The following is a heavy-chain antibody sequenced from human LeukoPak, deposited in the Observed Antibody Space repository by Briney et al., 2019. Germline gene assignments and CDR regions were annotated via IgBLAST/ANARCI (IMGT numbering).Heavy chain of an antibody. V-gene: IGHV3-23*01. D-gene: IGHD1-26*01. J-gene: IGHJ4*02. CDR1: GFTLSTNG. CDR3: AKDIVGATRHPYYFDY. Sequence: GGSLRLSCAVSGFTLSTNGMSWVRQAPGKGLEWVSAIGASGGSTRYADSVKGRFTISRDNSKNTLYLQMNSLRAEDTAVYYCAKDIVGATRHPYYFDYWGQGTLVTVSS. CDR2: IGASGGST.